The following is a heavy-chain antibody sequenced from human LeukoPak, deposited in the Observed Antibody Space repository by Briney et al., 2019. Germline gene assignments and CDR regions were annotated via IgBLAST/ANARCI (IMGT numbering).Heavy chain of an antibody. CDR1: GYTFTSYG. Sequence: ASVKVSCKASGYTFTSYGISWVRRAPGQGLEWMGWISAYNGNTNYAQKLQGRVTMTTDTSTSTAYMELRSLRSDDTAVYYCARSLLLDTWFDPWGQGTLVTVSS. D-gene: IGHD2-15*01. CDR2: ISAYNGNT. CDR3: ARSLLLDTWFDP. V-gene: IGHV1-18*01. J-gene: IGHJ5*02.